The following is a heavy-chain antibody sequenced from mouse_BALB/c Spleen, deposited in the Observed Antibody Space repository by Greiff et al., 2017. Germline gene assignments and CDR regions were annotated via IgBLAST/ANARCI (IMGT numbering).Heavy chain of an antibody. CDR3: AREGVNAMDY. J-gene: IGHJ4*01. V-gene: IGHV1S137*01. CDR2: ISTYYGDA. CDR1: GYTFTDYA. Sequence: VQLQQSGAELVRPGVSVKISCKGSGYTFTDYAMHWVKQSHAKSLEWIGVISTYYGDASYNQKFKGKATMTVDKSSSTAYMELARLTSEDSAIYYCAREGVNAMDYWGQGTSVTVSS.